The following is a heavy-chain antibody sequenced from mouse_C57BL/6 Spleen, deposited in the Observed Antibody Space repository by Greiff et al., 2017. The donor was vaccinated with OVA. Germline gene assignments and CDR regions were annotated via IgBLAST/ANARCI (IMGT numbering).Heavy chain of an antibody. V-gene: IGHV10-3*01. CDR3: VTRAMDY. J-gene: IGHJ4*01. D-gene: IGHD3-1*01. CDR2: ISSKSSNAAT. CDR1: GFTFNTYA. Sequence: EVHLVESGGGLVQPKGSLKLSCAASGFTFNTYAMHWVRQAPGKGLEWVASISSKSSNAATYYAVSVKDRFTISRDDSQSMLYLQMNNLKTEDTAMYYCVTRAMDYWGQGTSVTVSS.